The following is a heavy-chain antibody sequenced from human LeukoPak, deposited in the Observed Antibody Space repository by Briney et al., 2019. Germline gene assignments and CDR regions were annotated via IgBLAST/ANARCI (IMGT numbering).Heavy chain of an antibody. CDR1: GITLSNYG. D-gene: IGHD2-8*02. CDR2: ISGSGGST. V-gene: IGHV3-23*01. J-gene: IGHJ4*02. Sequence: PGGSLRPSCAVSGITLSNYGMTWVRQAPGKGLEWVAGISGSGGSTNYADSVKGRFTISRDNPKNPLYLQMNSLRAEDTAVYFCAKRGVVIRVILVGFHKEAYYFDSWGQGALVTVSS. CDR3: AKRGVVIRVILVGFHKEAYYFDS.